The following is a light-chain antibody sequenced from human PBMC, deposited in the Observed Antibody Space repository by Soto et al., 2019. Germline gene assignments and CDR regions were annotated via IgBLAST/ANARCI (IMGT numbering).Light chain of an antibody. CDR1: QTISSW. V-gene: IGKV1-5*03. CDR3: QHYNSYSEE. Sequence: DIQMPQSHSTMSLSVVYRVTITCLASQTISSWLAWYQQKPGKAPKLLIYKESTLKSGVPSRFSGSGSGKEFTITISSMQNDDFANYYCQHYNSYSEEFGQGTKVDIK. J-gene: IGKJ1*01. CDR2: KES.